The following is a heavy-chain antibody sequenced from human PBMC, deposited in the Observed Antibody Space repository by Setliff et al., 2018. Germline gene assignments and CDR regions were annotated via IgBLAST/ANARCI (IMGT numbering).Heavy chain of an antibody. J-gene: IGHJ6*03. CDR3: ASHFLTVMKYYYYMDV. V-gene: IGHV1-69*13. CDR1: GGTFSNYC. CDR2: IMPKFGTP. Sequence: SVKVSCKASGGTFSNYCISWVRQAPGQGLEWMGGIMPKFGTPNRSQKFQGRVTITADESTSTAYMELSGLTSEDTAVYYCASHFLTVMKYYYYMDVWGKGTTVTAP. D-gene: IGHD5-18*01.